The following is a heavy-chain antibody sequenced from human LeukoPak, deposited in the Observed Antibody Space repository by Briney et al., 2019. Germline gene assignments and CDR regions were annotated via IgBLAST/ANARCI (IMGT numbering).Heavy chain of an antibody. CDR2: ISSSSSTI. CDR3: ARGAREYFDY. J-gene: IGHJ4*02. Sequence: GSLRLSCAASGFTFSSYSMNWVRQAPGKGLEWVSYISSSSSTIYYADSVKGRFTISRDNAKNSLYLQMNSLRAEDTAVYYCARGAREYFDYWGQGTLVTVSS. V-gene: IGHV3-48*04. CDR1: GFTFSSYS.